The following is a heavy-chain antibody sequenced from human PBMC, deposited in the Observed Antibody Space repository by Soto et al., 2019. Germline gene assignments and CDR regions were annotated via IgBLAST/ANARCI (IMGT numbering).Heavy chain of an antibody. CDR3: AREDCSSTSCPTRGALDV. Sequence: ASVKVSCKASGYTFTGYYMHWVRQAPGQGLEWMGWINPNSGGTNYAQKFQGWVTMTRDTSISTAYMELSRLRSDDTAVYYCAREDCSSTSCPTRGALDVWGKGTTVTVSS. V-gene: IGHV1-2*04. CDR2: INPNSGGT. J-gene: IGHJ6*04. D-gene: IGHD2-2*01. CDR1: GYTFTGYY.